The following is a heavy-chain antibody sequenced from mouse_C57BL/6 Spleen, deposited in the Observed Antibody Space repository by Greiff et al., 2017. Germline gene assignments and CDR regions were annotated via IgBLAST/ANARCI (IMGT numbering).Heavy chain of an antibody. Sequence: VQLQQSGAELARPGASVKLSCKASGYTFTSYGISWVKQRTGQGLEWIGEIYPRSGNTYYNEKFKGKATLTADKSSSTAYMELRSLTSEDSAVYFCARYDYSNYDYAMDYWGQGTSVTVSS. CDR2: IYPRSGNT. D-gene: IGHD2-5*01. V-gene: IGHV1-81*01. J-gene: IGHJ4*01. CDR3: ARYDYSNYDYAMDY. CDR1: GYTFTSYG.